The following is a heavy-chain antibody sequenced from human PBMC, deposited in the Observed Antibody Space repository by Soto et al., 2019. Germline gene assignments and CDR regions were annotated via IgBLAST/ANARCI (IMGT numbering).Heavy chain of an antibody. CDR1: GYTFTSYG. J-gene: IGHJ6*02. CDR2: ISAYNGNT. D-gene: IGHD4-4*01. V-gene: IGHV1-18*04. Sequence: QVPLVQSGAEVKKPGASVKVSCKASGYTFTSYGISWVRQAPGQGLEWMGWISAYNGNTNYAQKLQGRVTMTTDTSTSTAYMELRSLRSDDTAVYYCAREDSNYDYYYYGMDVWGQGTTVTVSS. CDR3: AREDSNYDYYYYGMDV.